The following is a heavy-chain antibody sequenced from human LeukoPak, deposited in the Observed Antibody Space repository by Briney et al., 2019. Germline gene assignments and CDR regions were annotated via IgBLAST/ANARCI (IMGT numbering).Heavy chain of an antibody. Sequence: GGSLRLSCAASGLTFSNYAMNWVRRAPGKGLEWISYISTSGGTTYYADSVKGRFTISRDNAKNSLYLQMNSLRDDDTAVYYCARDRSGWPDYWGQGTLVSVSS. CDR2: ISTSGGTT. D-gene: IGHD6-19*01. V-gene: IGHV3-48*02. CDR1: GLTFSNYA. J-gene: IGHJ4*02. CDR3: ARDRSGWPDY.